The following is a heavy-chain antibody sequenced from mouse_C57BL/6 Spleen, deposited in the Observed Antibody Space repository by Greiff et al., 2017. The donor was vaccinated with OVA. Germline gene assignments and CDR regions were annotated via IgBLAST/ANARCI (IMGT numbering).Heavy chain of an antibody. Sequence: EVKLVESGGGLVKPGGSLKLSCAASGFTFSDYGMHWVRQAPEKGLEWVAYISSGSSTIYYADTVKGRFTISRDNAKNTLFLQMTSLRSEDTAMYYCARREYDAFDYWGQGTTLTVSS. D-gene: IGHD2-3*01. CDR2: ISSGSSTI. CDR1: GFTFSDYG. V-gene: IGHV5-17*01. CDR3: ARREYDAFDY. J-gene: IGHJ2*01.